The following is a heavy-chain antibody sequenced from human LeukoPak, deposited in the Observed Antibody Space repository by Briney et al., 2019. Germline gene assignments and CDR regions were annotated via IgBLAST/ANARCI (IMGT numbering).Heavy chain of an antibody. V-gene: IGHV3-9*01. J-gene: IGHJ4*02. CDR2: ISWNSGSI. D-gene: IGHD4-23*01. CDR3: AKAWSVAAFMPYFDY. CDR1: GFTFDDYA. Sequence: GRSLRLSCAASGFTFDDYAMHWVRQAPGKGLEWVSGISWNSGSIGYADSVKGRFTISRDNAKNSLYLQMNSLRADDTALYYCAKAWSVAAFMPYFDYWGQGTLVTVSS.